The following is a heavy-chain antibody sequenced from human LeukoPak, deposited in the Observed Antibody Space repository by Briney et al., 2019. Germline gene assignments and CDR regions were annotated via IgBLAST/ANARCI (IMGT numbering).Heavy chain of an antibody. CDR1: GFTFSSYA. CDR3: AKDMGYFTGMDV. D-gene: IGHD2-8*01. CDR2: ISGSGGST. J-gene: IGHJ6*02. V-gene: IGHV3-23*01. Sequence: GGSLRLSCAASGFTFSSYAMSWVRQAPGKGLEWVSAISGSGGSTYYADSVRGRFTISRDNSKNTLYLQMNSLRAEDTAVYYCAKDMGYFTGMDVWGQGTTVTVSS.